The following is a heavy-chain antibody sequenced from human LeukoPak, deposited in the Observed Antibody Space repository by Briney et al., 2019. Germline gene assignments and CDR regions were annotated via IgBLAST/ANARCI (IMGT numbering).Heavy chain of an antibody. CDR1: GFTFSSYA. Sequence: PGRSLRLSCAASGFTFSSYAMHWVRQAPGKGLEWVAVISYDGSNKYYADSVKGRFTISRDNSKNTLYLQMNSLRAEDTAVYYCASPPGSFRDRGQGTLATVSS. CDR3: ASPPGSFRD. J-gene: IGHJ4*02. V-gene: IGHV3-30-3*01. CDR2: ISYDGSNK. D-gene: IGHD3-10*01.